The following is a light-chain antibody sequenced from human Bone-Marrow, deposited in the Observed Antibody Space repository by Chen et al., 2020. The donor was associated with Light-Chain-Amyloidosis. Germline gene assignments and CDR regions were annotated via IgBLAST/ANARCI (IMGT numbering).Light chain of an antibody. CDR2: ETS. J-gene: IGKJ2*01. V-gene: IGKV3-11*01. CDR3: QHRGGWPTLYT. Sequence: NLLTQFPATLTLSPGEEATLSCRPSPSGSRYFAWYQQRPGQAPRPVIYETSHRPADIPDRFSGNVSRTDFTLTIGSLEPEDSAFYCCQHRGGWPTLYTFGQGTKLEI. CDR1: PSGSRY.